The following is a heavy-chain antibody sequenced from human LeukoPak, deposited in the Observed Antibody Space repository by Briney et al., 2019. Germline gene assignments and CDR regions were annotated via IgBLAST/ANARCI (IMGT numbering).Heavy chain of an antibody. Sequence: SETLSLTCAVYNGSFSAYYWSWIRRPPGKGLEWIGEINHSGSTNYNPSLKSRVTISVDTSKNHFSLKLSSVTAADTAVYYCARGAQTYYDKAPVDYWGQGTLVTVSS. CDR3: ARGAQTYYDKAPVDY. J-gene: IGHJ4*02. D-gene: IGHD3-22*01. V-gene: IGHV4-34*01. CDR2: INHSGST. CDR1: NGSFSAYY.